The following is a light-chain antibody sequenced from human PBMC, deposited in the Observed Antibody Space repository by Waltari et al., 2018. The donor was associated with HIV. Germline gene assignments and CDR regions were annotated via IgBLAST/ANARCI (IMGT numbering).Light chain of an antibody. CDR3: QHFNTYSGT. V-gene: IGKV1-5*03. Sequence: DIQMTQSPSTLSASVGDRVTITCRASQSISSWLAWYQQKAGKAPKFLIYEASNLESGVPSRFSGTGSGTEFTLTINSLQPDDFATYFCQHFNTYSGTFGQGTKVEIK. CDR1: QSISSW. CDR2: EAS. J-gene: IGKJ1*01.